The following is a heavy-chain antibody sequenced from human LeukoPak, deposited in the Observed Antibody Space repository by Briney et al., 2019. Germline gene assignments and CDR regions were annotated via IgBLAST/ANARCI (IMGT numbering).Heavy chain of an antibody. D-gene: IGHD3-10*01. Sequence: ASVKVSCKASGYTLTSYYMHWVRQAPGQGLEWMGIINPSGGSTSYAQKFQGRVTMTRDTSTSTVYMELSSLRSEDTAVYYCARDRALRGSIDYWGQGTLVTVSS. CDR3: ARDRALRGSIDY. J-gene: IGHJ4*02. V-gene: IGHV1-46*01. CDR2: INPSGGST. CDR1: GYTLTSYY.